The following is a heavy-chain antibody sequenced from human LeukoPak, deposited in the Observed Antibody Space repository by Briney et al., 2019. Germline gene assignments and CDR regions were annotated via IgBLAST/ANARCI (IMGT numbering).Heavy chain of an antibody. CDR1: GFTFSSYA. J-gene: IGHJ4*02. D-gene: IGHD1-26*01. V-gene: IGHV3-23*01. CDR3: AKSGSYFRDDYYFDY. CDR2: ISGSGGST. Sequence: GGSLRLSCAASGFTFSSYAMSWVRQAQGKGLEWVSAISGSGGSTYYADSVKGRFTISRDNSKNTLYLQMNSLRAEDTAVYYCAKSGSYFRDDYYFDYWGQGTLVTVSS.